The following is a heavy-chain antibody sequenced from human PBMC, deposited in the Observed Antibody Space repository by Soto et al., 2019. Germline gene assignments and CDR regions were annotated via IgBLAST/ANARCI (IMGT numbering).Heavy chain of an antibody. CDR3: AKDLVGSNADYFEY. Sequence: GGSLRLSCAAAGFSVSTSHISWVRQAPGRGLEWVSVIYSGGATHYAVSVKGRLIISRDKSKNTVDLQMNSLRAEDTAVYYCAKDLVGSNADYFEYWGQGTLVTLSS. CDR1: GFSVSTSH. D-gene: IGHD2-15*01. CDR2: IYSGGAT. V-gene: IGHV3-53*01. J-gene: IGHJ4*02.